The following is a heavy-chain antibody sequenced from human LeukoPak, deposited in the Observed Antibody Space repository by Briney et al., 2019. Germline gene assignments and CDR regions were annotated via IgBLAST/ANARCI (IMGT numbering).Heavy chain of an antibody. J-gene: IGHJ6*04. V-gene: IGHV3-33*01. Sequence: PGRSLRLSCAASGFTFSSYGMHWVRQAPGKGLEWVAVIWYDGSNKYYADSVKGRFTISRDNSKNTLYLQMNSLRAEDTAVYYCATQNGGCSGGSCYSRVNYYYYGMDVWGKGTTATVSS. CDR2: IWYDGSNK. CDR3: ATQNGGCSGGSCYSRVNYYYYGMDV. D-gene: IGHD2-15*01. CDR1: GFTFSSYG.